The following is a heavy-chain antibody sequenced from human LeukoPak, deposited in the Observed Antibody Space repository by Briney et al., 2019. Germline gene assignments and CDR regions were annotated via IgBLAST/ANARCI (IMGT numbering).Heavy chain of an antibody. CDR2: IIPIIDMA. CDR3: VCYNRSGYSDYYFDY. J-gene: IGHJ4*02. Sequence: GASVKVSCKASGGTFSSYAITWVRQAPGQGLEWMGRIIPIIDMANYAQKFQGRVTITADTSTSTAFMELSSLRSDDAAVYYCVCYNRSGYSDYYFDYWGQGTLVTVSS. D-gene: IGHD3-22*01. CDR1: GGTFSSYA. V-gene: IGHV1-69*04.